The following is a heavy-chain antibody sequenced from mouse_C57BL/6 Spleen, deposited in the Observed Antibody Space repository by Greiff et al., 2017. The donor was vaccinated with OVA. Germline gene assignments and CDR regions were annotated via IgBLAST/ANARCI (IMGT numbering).Heavy chain of an antibody. CDR3: ARSRQLFFDY. Sequence: EVKLVESGPELVKPGASVKIPCKASGYTFTDYNMDWVKQSHGKSLEWIGDINPNNGGTIYNQKFKGKATLTVDKSSSTAYMELRSLTSEDTAVYYCARSRQLFFDYWGQGTTLTVSS. V-gene: IGHV1-18*01. J-gene: IGHJ2*01. D-gene: IGHD3-2*01. CDR1: GYTFTDYN. CDR2: INPNNGGT.